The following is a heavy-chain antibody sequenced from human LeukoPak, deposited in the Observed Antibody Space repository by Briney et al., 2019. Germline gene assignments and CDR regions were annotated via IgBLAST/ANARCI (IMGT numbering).Heavy chain of an antibody. Sequence: SETLSLTCTVSGGSISSYYWSWIRQPAGKGLEWIRRIYTSGSTNYNPSLKSRVTMSVDTSKNQFSLKLSSVTAADTAVYYCAREELLWFGELPAGWFDPWGQGTLVTVYS. V-gene: IGHV4-4*07. D-gene: IGHD3-10*01. J-gene: IGHJ5*02. CDR1: GGSISSYY. CDR2: IYTSGST. CDR3: AREELLWFGELPAGWFDP.